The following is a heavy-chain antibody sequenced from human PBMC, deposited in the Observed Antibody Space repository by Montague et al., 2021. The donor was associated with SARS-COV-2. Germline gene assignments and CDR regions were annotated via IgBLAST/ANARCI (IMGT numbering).Heavy chain of an antibody. CDR1: GFTFSNYG. J-gene: IGHJ3*01. V-gene: IGHV3-23*01. CDR3: ANPKGAFDF. Sequence: SLRLSWSASGFTFSNYGMSWVRQAPGKGPECVAGIRGNGGTTYYADSVKGRFTISRDNSKNTLYLQMNSLRAEDTAVYYCANPKGAFDFWGQGTMVTASS. CDR2: IRGNGGTT.